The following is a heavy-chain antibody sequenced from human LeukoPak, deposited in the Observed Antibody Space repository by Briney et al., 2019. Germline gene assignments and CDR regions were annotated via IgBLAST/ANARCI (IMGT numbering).Heavy chain of an antibody. V-gene: IGHV1-18*01. CDR1: GYPFTNFG. D-gene: IGHD2-2*01. J-gene: IGHJ4*02. Sequence: GASVKVSCKASGYPFTNFGISWVRQAPGQGLEWMGWISAYTGNTKYAQRFQGRVTMTTDTSTSTAYMELRSLRSDDTAVFYCARDFWVRHSAPAPKALWGQGTLVTVSS. CDR3: ARDFWVRHSAPAPKAL. CDR2: ISAYTGNT.